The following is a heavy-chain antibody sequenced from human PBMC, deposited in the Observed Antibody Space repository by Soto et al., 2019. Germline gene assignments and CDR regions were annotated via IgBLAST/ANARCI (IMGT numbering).Heavy chain of an antibody. Sequence: RRLSCSASGFTFSSYAMHWVRQAPGKGLEYVSAISSNGGSTYYADSVKGRFTISRDNSKNTLYLQMSSLRAEDTAVYYCVKSIRKTYIVVVPAANPDWFDPWGQGTLVTVSS. D-gene: IGHD2-2*01. V-gene: IGHV3-64D*06. CDR2: ISSNGGST. CDR3: VKSIRKTYIVVVPAANPDWFDP. J-gene: IGHJ5*02. CDR1: GFTFSSYA.